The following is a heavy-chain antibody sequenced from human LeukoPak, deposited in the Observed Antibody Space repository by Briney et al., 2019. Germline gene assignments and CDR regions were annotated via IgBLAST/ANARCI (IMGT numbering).Heavy chain of an antibody. J-gene: IGHJ4*02. CDR3: AKPLRTNFDY. V-gene: IGHV3-23*01. D-gene: IGHD2-2*01. CDR2: ISGIGGST. Sequence: GSLRLSCAASGSPFSSYAMSWVRQAPGRGLEWVSAISGIGGSTYYAASVKGRFTISRDNSKNTLYLQMNSLRAEDTAVYYCAKPLRTNFDYWGQGTLVTVSS. CDR1: GSPFSSYA.